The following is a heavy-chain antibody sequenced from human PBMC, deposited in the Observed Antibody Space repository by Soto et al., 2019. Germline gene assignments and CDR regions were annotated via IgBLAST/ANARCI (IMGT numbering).Heavy chain of an antibody. CDR1: GGSIRSSLYY. D-gene: IGHD2-21*02. CDR3: ASQFCSGGACFNWFDP. J-gene: IGHJ5*02. V-gene: IGHV4-30-4*01. CDR2: IFDSGIT. Sequence: QVQLQESGPGLVKPSQTLSLTCTVSGGSIRSSLYYWSWIRQPPGKGLEWIGYIFDSGITHYNPSLKRRVAMSVDTSKNQFPLNLSSVTAADTAVYFCASQFCSGGACFNWFDPWGHGTLVTVSS.